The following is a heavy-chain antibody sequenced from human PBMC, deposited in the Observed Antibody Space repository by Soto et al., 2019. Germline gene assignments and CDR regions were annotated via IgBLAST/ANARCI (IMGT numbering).Heavy chain of an antibody. CDR3: AHRRPYSNSPEYFFDY. CDR1: GFSPSTSGVD. CDR2: IYWDDDK. D-gene: IGHD6-6*01. V-gene: IGHV2-5*02. Sequence: QITLKESGPTLVKPTQTLTLTCTFSGFSPSTSGVDVGWIRQPPGKALEWLALIYWDDDKRYSPSRKSRLTKTKDTSKNQVVLTMTNMDPLDTATYYCAHRRPYSNSPEYFFDYWGQGTLVTVSS. J-gene: IGHJ4*02.